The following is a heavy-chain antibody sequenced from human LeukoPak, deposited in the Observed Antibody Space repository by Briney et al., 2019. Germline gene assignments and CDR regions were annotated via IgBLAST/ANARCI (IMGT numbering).Heavy chain of an antibody. CDR2: ITSSSSHV. CDR3: ARAEMATITYPDY. Sequence: GGSLRLSCAASGFTFSSYSMNWVRQAPGTGLEWVSSITSSSSHVYYADSVKGRFTISRDNAKNSLYLQMNSLRAEDTAVYYCARAEMATITYPDYWGQGTPVTVSS. D-gene: IGHD5-24*01. J-gene: IGHJ4*02. CDR1: GFTFSSYS. V-gene: IGHV3-21*01.